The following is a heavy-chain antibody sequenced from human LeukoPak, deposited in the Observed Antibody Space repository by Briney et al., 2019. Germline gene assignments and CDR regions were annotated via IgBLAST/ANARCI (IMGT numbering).Heavy chain of an antibody. Sequence: GESLKISCKASGYSFTIYWIGWVRQMPGKGLEWMGIAYPGDSDTRYSPSFQGQVTISADKSINTAYLQWSSLKASDTAMFYCARGTSSYEFDYWGQGTLVTVSS. CDR2: AYPGDSDT. D-gene: IGHD2-2*01. V-gene: IGHV5-51*01. CDR1: GYSFTIYW. J-gene: IGHJ4*02. CDR3: ARGTSSYEFDY.